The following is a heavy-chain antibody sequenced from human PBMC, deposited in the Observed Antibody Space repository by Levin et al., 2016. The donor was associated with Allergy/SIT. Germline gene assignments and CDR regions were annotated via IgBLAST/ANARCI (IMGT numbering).Heavy chain of an antibody. CDR2: IYYSGST. V-gene: IGHV4-59*01. CDR1: GGSISSYY. D-gene: IGHD3-16*01. J-gene: IGHJ5*02. Sequence: SETLSLTCTVSGGSISSYYWSWIRQPPGKGLEWIGYIYYSGSTNYNPSLKSRVTISVDTSKNQFSLKLSSVTAADTAVYYCASDRGYYGYGSWGQGTLVTVSS. CDR3: ASDRGYYGYGS.